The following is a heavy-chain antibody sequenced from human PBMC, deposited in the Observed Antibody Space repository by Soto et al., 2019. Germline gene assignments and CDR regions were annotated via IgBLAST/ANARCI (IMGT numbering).Heavy chain of an antibody. D-gene: IGHD1-26*01. J-gene: IGHJ4*02. CDR1: GYTFTSYA. CDR3: ARDSGIDGGSHFDY. V-gene: IGHV1-3*05. CDR2: INADNGNT. Sequence: QVQLVQSGAEEKKPGASVKVSCKASGYTFTSYAMHWVRQAPGQRLEWMGWINADNGNTKYSQKFQGRVTITRDTSASTAYMELSSLRSEDTAVYYCARDSGIDGGSHFDYWGQGTLVTVSS.